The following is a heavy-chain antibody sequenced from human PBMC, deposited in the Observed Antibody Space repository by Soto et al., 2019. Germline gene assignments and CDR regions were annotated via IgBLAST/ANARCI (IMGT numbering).Heavy chain of an antibody. D-gene: IGHD6-13*01. V-gene: IGHV3-33*01. CDR2: IWYDGSNK. CDR1: GFTFSSYG. J-gene: IGHJ5*02. CDR3: ARDSSWHLDL. Sequence: GGSLRLSCAASGFTFSSYGMHWARQAPGKGLEWVAIIWYDGSNKYYADSVKGRFTISRDNSKNSLYLQMNSLRAEDTAVYFCARDSSWHLDLWGQGTLVTVSS.